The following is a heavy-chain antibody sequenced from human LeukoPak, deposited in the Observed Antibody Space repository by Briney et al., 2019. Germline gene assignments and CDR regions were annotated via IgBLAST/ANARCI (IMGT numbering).Heavy chain of an antibody. CDR2: IYYRGST. CDR3: ARHLAIYDSGGYYYERGRYYFDF. CDR1: GSSINNYY. V-gene: IGHV4-59*08. Sequence: SETLSLTCTVSGSSINNYYWSWIRQPPGKGLEWIGYIYYRGSTNYNPSLKSRITISVDTSKNQFSLKLSSATAADTAVYYCARHLAIYDSGGYYYERGRYYFDFWGQGALVTVSS. J-gene: IGHJ4*02. D-gene: IGHD3-22*01.